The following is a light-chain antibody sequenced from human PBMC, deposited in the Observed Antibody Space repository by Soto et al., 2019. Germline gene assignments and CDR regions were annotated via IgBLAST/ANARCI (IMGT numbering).Light chain of an antibody. CDR2: GAS. V-gene: IGKV3-20*01. J-gene: IGKJ4*01. CDR1: QSVSSSF. CDR3: QHYGSPPLT. Sequence: EIVLTQSPGTLSLSPGERATLSCRASQSVSSSFLAWYQEKPGQAPRLLIYGASSRATGIPDRFSGSGSGTDFTLTISRLEPADFAVYYCQHYGSPPLTFGGGTKVEIK.